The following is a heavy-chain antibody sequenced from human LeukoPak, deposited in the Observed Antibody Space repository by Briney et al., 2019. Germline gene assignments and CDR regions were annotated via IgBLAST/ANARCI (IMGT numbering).Heavy chain of an antibody. CDR3: ARGPGSQWLARGHFDY. D-gene: IGHD6-19*01. V-gene: IGHV3-53*04. CDR1: GFTVSSNY. J-gene: IGHJ4*02. CDR2: IYSGGST. Sequence: GGSPRLSCAASGFTVSSNYMSWVRQAPGKGLEWVSVIYSGGSTYYADSVKGRFTISRHNSKNTLYLQMNSLRAEDTAVYYCARGPGSQWLARGHFDYWGQGTLVTVSS.